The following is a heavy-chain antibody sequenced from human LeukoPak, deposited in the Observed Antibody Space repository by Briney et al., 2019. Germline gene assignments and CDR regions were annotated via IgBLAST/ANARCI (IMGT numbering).Heavy chain of an antibody. D-gene: IGHD1-26*01. J-gene: IGHJ4*02. CDR2: IKQDGSEK. Sequence: GGSLRLSCAASGFTFSSYWMSWVRQAPGKGLEWVANIKQDGSEKYNVDSVRGGFTISRETAQNSLYMQMNSLREEDTAVYFSANMWVGCYLGQGTLVTLSP. V-gene: IGHV3-7*01. CDR3: ANMWVGCY. CDR1: GFTFSSYW.